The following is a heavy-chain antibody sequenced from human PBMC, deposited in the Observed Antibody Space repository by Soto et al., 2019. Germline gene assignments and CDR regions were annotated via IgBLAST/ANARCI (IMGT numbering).Heavy chain of an antibody. V-gene: IGHV3-33*01. CDR3: ARGGPHSGSYFYY. CDR2: IWYDGSNK. CDR1: GFTFSSYG. D-gene: IGHD1-26*01. J-gene: IGHJ4*02. Sequence: PGGSLRLSCAASGFTFSSYGMHWVRQAPGKGLEWVAVIWYDGSNKYYADSVKGRFTISRDNSKNTLYLQMNSLRAEDTAVYYCARGGPHSGSYFYYWGQGTLVTVSS.